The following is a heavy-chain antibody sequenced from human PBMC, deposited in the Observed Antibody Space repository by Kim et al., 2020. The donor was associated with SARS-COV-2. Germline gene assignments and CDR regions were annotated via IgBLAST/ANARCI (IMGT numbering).Heavy chain of an antibody. CDR1: GGSIRSGGKF. J-gene: IGHJ4*02. D-gene: IGHD2-2*01. V-gene: IGHV4-31*03. CDR2: IPYSGNS. CDR3: ARGQPLDH. Sequence: SETLSLTCSVSGGSIRSGGKFWTWIRQHPAKGLEWIGYIPYSGNSHYSPSLRSRVSISLQMSENQFSLKLTSVTAADMAVYYCARGQPLDHWGEGILCT.